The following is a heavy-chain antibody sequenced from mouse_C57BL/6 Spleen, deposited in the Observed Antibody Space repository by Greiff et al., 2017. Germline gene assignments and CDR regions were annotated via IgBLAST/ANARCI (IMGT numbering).Heavy chain of an antibody. J-gene: IGHJ2*01. CDR1: GYAFSSYW. D-gene: IGHD1-1*01. CDR2: IYPGDGDT. CDR3: ARSALFLLDD. V-gene: IGHV1-80*01. Sequence: QVQLKESGAELVKPGASVKISCKASGYAFSSYWMNWVKQRPGKGLEWIGQIYPGDGDTNYNGKFKGKATLTADKSSSTAYMQLSSLTSEDSAVYFCARSALFLLDDWGQGTTLTVSS.